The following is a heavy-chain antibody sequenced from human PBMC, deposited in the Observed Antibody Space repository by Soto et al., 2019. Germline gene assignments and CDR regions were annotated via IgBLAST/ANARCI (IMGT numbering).Heavy chain of an antibody. CDR2: ISSSGSTI. J-gene: IGHJ4*02. CDR3: AREEYSSSIGDY. D-gene: IGHD6-6*01. V-gene: IGHV3-48*03. CDR1: GFTFSSYE. Sequence: PGGSLRLSCAAPGFTFSSYEMNWVRQAPGKGLEWVSYISSSGSTIYYADSVKGRFTISRDNAKNSLYLQMNSLRAEDTAVYYCAREEYSSSIGDYWGQGTLVTVSS.